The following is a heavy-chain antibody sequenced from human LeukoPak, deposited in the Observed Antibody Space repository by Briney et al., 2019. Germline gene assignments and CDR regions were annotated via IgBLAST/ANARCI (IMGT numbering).Heavy chain of an antibody. CDR2: IYYSGST. V-gene: IGHV4-39*01. J-gene: IGHJ6*03. CDR1: GGSISSSSYY. Sequence: SETLSLTCTVSGGSISSSSYYWGWIRQPPGKGLEWIGSIYYSGSTYYNPSLKSRVTISVDTSKNQFSLKLSSVTAADTAVYYCASIVRGDYYYMDVWGKGTTVTVSS. D-gene: IGHD2-21*01. CDR3: ASIVRGDYYYMDV.